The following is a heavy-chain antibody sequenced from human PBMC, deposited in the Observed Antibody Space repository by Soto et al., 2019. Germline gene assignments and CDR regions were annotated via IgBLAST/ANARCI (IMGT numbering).Heavy chain of an antibody. D-gene: IGHD3-3*01. CDR3: AHRGYDFSSGYTDAFAI. CDR1: RFALNTSGVG. J-gene: IGHJ3*02. Sequence: AXTPVTPTQTLTXNCTFSRFALNTSGVGVVWIRQPPVKALEWLALIYFDDDKRYSPSMKSRLTITKDASKHQVVLTMTNMDYVDIATYYCAHRGYDFSSGYTDAFAISGQRKMGTFS. CDR2: IYFDDDK. V-gene: IGHV2-5*02.